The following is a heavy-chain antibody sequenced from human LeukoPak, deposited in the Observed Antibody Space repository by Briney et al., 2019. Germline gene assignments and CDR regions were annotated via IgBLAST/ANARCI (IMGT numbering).Heavy chain of an antibody. CDR3: ASLYSGSYDTGSFDYFNY. V-gene: IGHV3-48*02. Sequence: PGGSLRLSCAASGFTFSTSSMNWVRQAPGKGLEWLSYISSSSSTIHYGDSVKGRFTISRDNAKNSLYLQMNSLRDEDTAVYYCASLYSGSYDTGSFDYFNYWGQGTLVTVSS. D-gene: IGHD1-26*01. CDR2: ISSSSSTI. CDR1: GFTFSTSS. J-gene: IGHJ4*02.